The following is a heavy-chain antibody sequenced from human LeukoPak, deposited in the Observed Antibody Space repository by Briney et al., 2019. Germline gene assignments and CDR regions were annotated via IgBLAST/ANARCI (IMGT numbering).Heavy chain of an antibody. CDR3: ATGIAADYYFDY. Sequence: SVKASCKTSGGTFSSDIISWVRQAPGQGLEWMGEIIPIFSTTNYAQKFQGRVTMTRDMSTSTVYMELSSLRSEDTAVYYCATGIAADYYFDYWGQGTLVTVSS. CDR1: GGTFSSDI. J-gene: IGHJ4*02. V-gene: IGHV1-69*05. CDR2: IIPIFSTT. D-gene: IGHD6-13*01.